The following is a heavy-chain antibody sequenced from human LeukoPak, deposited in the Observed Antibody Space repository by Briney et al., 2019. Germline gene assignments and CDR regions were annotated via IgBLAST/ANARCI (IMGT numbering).Heavy chain of an antibody. CDR3: ARAPFEGYSSGWYPIDY. D-gene: IGHD6-19*01. Sequence: ASVKVSCKASGYTFTSYDINWVRQATGQGLEWMGWMNPNSGNIGYAQKFQGRVTMTRNTSISTAYMELSSLRSEDTAVYYCARAPFEGYSSGWYPIDYWGQGTLVTVSS. J-gene: IGHJ4*02. CDR1: GYTFTSYD. CDR2: MNPNSGNI. V-gene: IGHV1-8*01.